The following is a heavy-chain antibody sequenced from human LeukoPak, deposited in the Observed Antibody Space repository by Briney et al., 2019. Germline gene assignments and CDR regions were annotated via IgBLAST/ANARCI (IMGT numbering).Heavy chain of an antibody. D-gene: IGHD7-27*01. CDR1: GFTFSSYT. CDR2: ITTSDGNT. V-gene: IGHV3-23*01. J-gene: IGHJ4*02. CDR3: AKDGGLWVSAHWGDS. Sequence: GGSLRLSCAASGFTFSSYTMSWVRQAPGKGLEWVSTITTSDGNTYYADSVKGRFTVSRNNSKNTLFLQMNSLRAEDTAVYYYAKDGGLWVSAHWGDSWGRGTLVTVSS.